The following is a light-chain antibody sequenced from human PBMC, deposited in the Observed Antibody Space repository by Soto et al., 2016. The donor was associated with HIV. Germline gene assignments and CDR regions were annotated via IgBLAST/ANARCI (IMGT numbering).Light chain of an antibody. J-gene: IGKJ1*01. CDR2: KAS. V-gene: IGKV1-5*03. CDR3: QQYNSYSRWT. CDR1: QSISSW. Sequence: DIQMTQSPSTLSASVGDRVTITCRASQSISSWLAWYQQKPGKAPKVLIYKASSLKSGVPSRFSGSGSGTEFTLTISSLQPDDFATYYCQQYNSYSRWTFGQGTKVEIK.